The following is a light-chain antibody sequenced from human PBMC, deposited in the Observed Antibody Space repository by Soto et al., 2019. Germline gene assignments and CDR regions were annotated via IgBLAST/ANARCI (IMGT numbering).Light chain of an antibody. CDR3: QQTFGTPRT. J-gene: IGKJ1*01. CDR2: WAS. Sequence: DIVVTQSPDSLAVSLGERATINCRSSRRVLYSSSNRDALAWYQHKPRQPPKLLFYWASARESGVPDRFIGGGSGTNFTLTITSLQPEDVAVYYCQQTFGTPRTFGQGTKVEI. CDR1: RRVLYSSSNRDA. V-gene: IGKV4-1*01.